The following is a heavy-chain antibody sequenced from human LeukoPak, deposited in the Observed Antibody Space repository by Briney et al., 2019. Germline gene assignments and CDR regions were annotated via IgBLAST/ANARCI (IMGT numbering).Heavy chain of an antibody. V-gene: IGHV4-59*01. Sequence: PSETLSLTCTVSGGSISSYYWSWIRQPPGKGLEWIGYIYYSGSTNYNPSLKSRVTISVDTSKNQFSLKLSSVTAADTAVYYRARGSLTDYYGSGSYSFYFDYWGQGTLVTVSS. D-gene: IGHD3-10*01. J-gene: IGHJ4*02. CDR1: GGSISSYY. CDR2: IYYSGST. CDR3: ARGSLTDYYGSGSYSFYFDY.